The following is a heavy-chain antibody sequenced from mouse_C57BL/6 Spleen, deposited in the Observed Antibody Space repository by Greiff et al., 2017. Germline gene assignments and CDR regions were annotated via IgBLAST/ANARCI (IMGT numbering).Heavy chain of an antibody. D-gene: IGHD2-5*01. CDR1: GYTFSSYW. CDR3: ARAKYSNYDAMDY. J-gene: IGHJ4*01. Sequence: VQLQQSGAELVKPGASVKISCKASGYTFSSYWMNWVKQRPGKGLEWIGQIYPGDGDTNYNGKFKGKATLTADKSSSTAYMQLSSLTSEDSAVYFCARAKYSNYDAMDYWGQGTSVTVSS. V-gene: IGHV1-80*01. CDR2: IYPGDGDT.